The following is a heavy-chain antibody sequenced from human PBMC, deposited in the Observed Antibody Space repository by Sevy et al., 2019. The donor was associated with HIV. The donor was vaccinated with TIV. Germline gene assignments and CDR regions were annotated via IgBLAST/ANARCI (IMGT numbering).Heavy chain of an antibody. CDR2: IRSKGYGGTT. CDR1: GFTFGDYA. V-gene: IGHV3-49*03. CDR3: TRDMGYSGPGAFDI. D-gene: IGHD5-12*01. J-gene: IGHJ3*02. Sequence: GSLRLSCTASGFTFGDYAMNWLRQAPGKGLEWVGLIRSKGYGGTTEYAASVKGRFTISRDDSKGIAYLQMNTLKSEDTAVYYCTRDMGYSGPGAFDIWGQGTMVTVSS.